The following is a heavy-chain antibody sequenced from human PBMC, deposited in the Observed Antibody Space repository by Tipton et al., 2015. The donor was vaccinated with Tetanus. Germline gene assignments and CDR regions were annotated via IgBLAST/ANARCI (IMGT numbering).Heavy chain of an antibody. CDR1: GYAFPKYW. CDR2: IYPDDADT. D-gene: IGHD3-3*01. V-gene: IGHV5-51*01. Sequence: QLVQSGAEVKKPGESLRISCQGSGYAFPKYWIGWVRQKPGTGLEWMGIIYPDDADTRYSPSFQGQVTVSVDKSTNTAYLQWGSLKASDTAIYYCARHFGEMLYAPFRFDPWGQGTLVTVSS. CDR3: ARHFGEMLYAPFRFDP. J-gene: IGHJ5*02.